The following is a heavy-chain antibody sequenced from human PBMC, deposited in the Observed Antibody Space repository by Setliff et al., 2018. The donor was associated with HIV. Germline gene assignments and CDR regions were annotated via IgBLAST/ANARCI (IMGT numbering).Heavy chain of an antibody. J-gene: IGHJ4*02. CDR2: INNNDTTI. Sequence: GGSLRLSCEASGFTFSDYEMNWVRQAPGRGLEWISYINNNDTTIYYADSVKGRFIISRDNAKNSLYLQMNSLTAEDTAVYYCARSSGSYWGQGTLVTVSS. CDR3: ARSSGSY. CDR1: GFTFSDYE. V-gene: IGHV3-48*03. D-gene: IGHD1-26*01.